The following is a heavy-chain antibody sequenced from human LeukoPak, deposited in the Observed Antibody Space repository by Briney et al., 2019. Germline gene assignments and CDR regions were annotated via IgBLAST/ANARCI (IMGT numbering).Heavy chain of an antibody. CDR1: GFTFSSYS. J-gene: IGHJ4*02. CDR2: ISSSSSYI. CDR3: ARDRWYYGSGSYSGFDY. D-gene: IGHD3-10*01. Sequence: GGSLRLSCAASGFTFSSYSMNWVRQAPGKGLEWVSSISSSSSYIYYADSVKGRFTISRDNAKNSLYLQMNSLRAEDTAVYYCARDRWYYGSGSYSGFDYWGQGTLVTVFS. V-gene: IGHV3-21*01.